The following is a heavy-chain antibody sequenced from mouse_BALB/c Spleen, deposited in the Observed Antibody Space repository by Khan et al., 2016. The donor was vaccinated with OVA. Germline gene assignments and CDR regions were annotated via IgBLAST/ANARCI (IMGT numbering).Heavy chain of an antibody. V-gene: IGHV3-6*02. CDR2: ISYDGSN. D-gene: IGHD1-2*01. Sequence: EVELVESGPGLVKPSQSLSLTCSVTGYSITSGYYWNWIRQFPGNKLEWMGYISYDGSNNYNPSLKNRISITRDTSKKQFFLKLNSVTTEDTATYYCARDGLRLWYFDVWGAGTTVTVSS. CDR1: GYSITSGYY. CDR3: ARDGLRLWYFDV. J-gene: IGHJ1*01.